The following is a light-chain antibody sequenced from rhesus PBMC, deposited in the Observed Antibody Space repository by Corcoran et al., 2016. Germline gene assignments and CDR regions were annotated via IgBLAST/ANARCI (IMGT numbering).Light chain of an antibody. CDR3: QHYYSTPYS. Sequence: DIQMTQSPSSLSASVGDRVTITCRASQGITNDLAWYQQKPGETPKLLIYEASSLQSGIPSRISGRGSGTDFTLTLSSLQSEDFATYYCQHYYSTPYSFGQGTKVEIK. V-gene: IGKV1-21*01. J-gene: IGKJ2*01. CDR1: QGITND. CDR2: EAS.